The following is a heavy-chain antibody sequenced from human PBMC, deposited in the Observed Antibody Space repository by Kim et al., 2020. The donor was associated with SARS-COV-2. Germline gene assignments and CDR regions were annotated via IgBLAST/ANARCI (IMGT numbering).Heavy chain of an antibody. V-gene: IGHV3-33*01. CDR2: K. J-gene: IGHJ3*02. D-gene: IGHD2-15*01. CDR3: ARDKGIGAFDI. Sequence: KSYDDSVNARFTMSRDNTKNTLYLQVNSLRAGDTAVCYCARDKGIGAFDIWGQGTMVTVSS.